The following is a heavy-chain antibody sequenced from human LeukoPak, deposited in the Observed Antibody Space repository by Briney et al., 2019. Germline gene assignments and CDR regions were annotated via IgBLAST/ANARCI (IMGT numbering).Heavy chain of an antibody. D-gene: IGHD6-19*01. J-gene: IGHJ4*02. CDR3: AKSSAQYSSGQFYFDS. V-gene: IGHV3-30-3*02. CDR2: ISYDGSNK. CDR1: GFTFSSYA. Sequence: GGSLRLSCAASGFTFSSYAMHWVRQAPGKGLEWVAVISYDGSNKYYADSVKGRFTISRDNSKNTLYLQMNSLRAEDTAVYYCAKSSAQYSSGQFYFDSWGQGTLVTVSS.